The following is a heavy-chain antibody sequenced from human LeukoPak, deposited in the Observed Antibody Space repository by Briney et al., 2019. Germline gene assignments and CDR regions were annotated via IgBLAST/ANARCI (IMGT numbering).Heavy chain of an antibody. CDR2: MSYDGSTK. Sequence: GGSLRLSCAASGFMFSDYAMYWVRQAPGKGLEWVAFMSYDGSTKYYADPVKGRFTISRDNSKNTLYLQMNSLRAEDTAVYYCARAKGGSFDYWGQGTLVTVSS. CDR1: GFMFSDYA. J-gene: IGHJ4*02. CDR3: ARAKGGSFDY. V-gene: IGHV3-30-3*01. D-gene: IGHD3-16*01.